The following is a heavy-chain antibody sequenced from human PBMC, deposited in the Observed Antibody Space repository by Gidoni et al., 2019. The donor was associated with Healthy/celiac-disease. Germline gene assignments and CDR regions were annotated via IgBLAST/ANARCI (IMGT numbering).Heavy chain of an antibody. CDR2: IYPGDSDT. Sequence: EVQLVQSGAEVKKPGESLKIACKGSGYSFTSYWNGWVRQMPGNGLEWMGIIYPGDSDTIYSPSSQGQVTSSADKSISIAYLQWSSLQASDTAMYYCARARDIVATIPCHFDYWGQGTLVTVSS. V-gene: IGHV5-51*01. CDR3: ARARDIVATIPCHFDY. CDR1: GYSFTSYW. D-gene: IGHD5-12*01. J-gene: IGHJ4*02.